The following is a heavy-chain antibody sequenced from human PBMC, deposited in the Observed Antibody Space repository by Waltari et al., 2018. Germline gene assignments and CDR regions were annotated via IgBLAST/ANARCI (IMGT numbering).Heavy chain of an antibody. V-gene: IGHV1-2*02. Sequence: QGQLVQPGAEVKEPGASVKVSCTTAGYMFTDFYIHWVRQAPGQGLEWMGWVNPGSGDTQYAQRFQGRVSMTRDTSTSTAYMELSSLRPDDTAMYYCAREGDGYRYLDYWGQGTLVTVSS. CDR3: AREGDGYRYLDY. CDR1: GYMFTDFY. CDR2: VNPGSGDT. D-gene: IGHD5-12*01. J-gene: IGHJ4*02.